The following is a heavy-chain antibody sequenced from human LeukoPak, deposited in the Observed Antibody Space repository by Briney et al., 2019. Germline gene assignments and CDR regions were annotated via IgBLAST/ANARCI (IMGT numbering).Heavy chain of an antibody. Sequence: PGGSLRLSCAASGFTFSSYEMNWVRQAPGKGLEWVSAISGSGGSTYYADSVKGRFTISRDNSKNTLYLQMNSLRAEDTAVYYCAKERGGFGELQPFDYWGQGTLVTVSS. CDR1: GFTFSSYE. CDR2: ISGSGGST. J-gene: IGHJ4*02. CDR3: AKERGGFGELQPFDY. D-gene: IGHD3-10*01. V-gene: IGHV3-23*01.